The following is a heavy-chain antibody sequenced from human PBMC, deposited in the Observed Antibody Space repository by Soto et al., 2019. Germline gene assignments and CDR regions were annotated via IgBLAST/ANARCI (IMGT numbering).Heavy chain of an antibody. CDR2: ISANNGNT. J-gene: IGHJ4*02. CDR1: GYTFTSYD. D-gene: IGHD3-9*01. Sequence: QLVQSGAEVKKPGASVKVSCKASGYTFTSYDISWVRQAPGQGLERMGGISANNGNTTYAQKFQGRVTMTTDTSTSTAYMELRSRRSDGTAVYYWERIVPHYDILSGYPATVDYWGQGTLVTVSS. V-gene: IGHV1-18*01. CDR3: ERIVPHYDILSGYPATVDY.